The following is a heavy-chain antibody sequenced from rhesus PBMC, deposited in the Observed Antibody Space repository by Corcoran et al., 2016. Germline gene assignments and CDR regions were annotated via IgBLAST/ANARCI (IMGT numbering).Heavy chain of an antibody. CDR1: GGSISSNY. V-gene: IGHV4-173*01. Sequence: QLQLQESGPGLVKPSETLSLTCAVSGGSISSNYWSWIRQPLGKGLEWFGRLSGSGGSTDSNPSLKRRVTLSTGTSKNQFSLKLSSVTAADTAVYYCARDQEDDYGYYYTTLFDYWGQGVLVTVSS. CDR3: ARDQEDDYGYYYTTLFDY. D-gene: IGHD3-9*01. CDR2: LSGSGGST. J-gene: IGHJ4*01.